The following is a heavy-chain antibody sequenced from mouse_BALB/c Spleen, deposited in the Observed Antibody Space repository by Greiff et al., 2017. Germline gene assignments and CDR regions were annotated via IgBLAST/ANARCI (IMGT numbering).Heavy chain of an antibody. Sequence: EVQRVESGGGLVKPGGSLKLSCAASGFTFSDYYMYWVRQTPEKRLAWVATISDGGSYTYYPDSLKGRFTISRDNAKNNLYLQMSSLKSEDTAMYYCARGDGYYYAMDYWGQGTSVTVSS. D-gene: IGHD2-3*01. J-gene: IGHJ4*01. CDR3: ARGDGYYYAMDY. CDR1: GFTFSDYY. V-gene: IGHV5-4*02. CDR2: ISDGGSYT.